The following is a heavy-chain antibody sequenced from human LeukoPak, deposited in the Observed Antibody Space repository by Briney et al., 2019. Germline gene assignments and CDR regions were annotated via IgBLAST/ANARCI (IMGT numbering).Heavy chain of an antibody. CDR2: ISGSGGNS. Sequence: GGSLRLSCAASGFTFSSYEMNWVRQAPGKGLEWVSAISGSGGNSYYADSVKGRFTISRDNSKNTLYLQMNSLRAEDTAVYYCARDIDYGDHFDYWGQGTLVTVSS. J-gene: IGHJ4*02. CDR3: ARDIDYGDHFDY. CDR1: GFTFSSYE. V-gene: IGHV3-23*01. D-gene: IGHD4-17*01.